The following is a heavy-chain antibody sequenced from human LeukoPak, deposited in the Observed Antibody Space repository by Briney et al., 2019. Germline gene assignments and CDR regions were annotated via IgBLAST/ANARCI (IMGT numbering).Heavy chain of an antibody. CDR3: ARDVLGGGWFDP. CDR1: GFTFSSYA. Sequence: GGSLRLPCAASGFTFSSYAMHWVRQAPGKGLEWVAVISYDGSNKYYADSVKGRFTISRDNSKNTLYLQMNSLRAEDTAVYYCARDVLGGGWFDPWGQGTLVTVSS. J-gene: IGHJ5*02. V-gene: IGHV3-30-3*01. D-gene: IGHD3-10*01. CDR2: ISYDGSNK.